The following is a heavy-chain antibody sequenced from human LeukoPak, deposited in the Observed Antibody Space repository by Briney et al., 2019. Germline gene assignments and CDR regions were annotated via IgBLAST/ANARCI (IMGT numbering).Heavy chain of an antibody. J-gene: IGHJ6*02. V-gene: IGHV3-30*18. CDR1: GFTFSSYG. Sequence: PGGSLRLSCAASGFTFSSYGMHWVRQAPGKGLEWVAVISYDGSNKYYADSVKGRFTISRDNSKNTLYLQMNSLRAEDTAVYYCAKDFSSGSSGAFVMDVWGQGTTVTVSS. D-gene: IGHD3-10*01. CDR3: AKDFSSGSSGAFVMDV. CDR2: ISYDGSNK.